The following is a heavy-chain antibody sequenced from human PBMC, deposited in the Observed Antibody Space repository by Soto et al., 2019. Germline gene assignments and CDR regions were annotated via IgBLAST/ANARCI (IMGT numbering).Heavy chain of an antibody. Sequence: PSQTPSLTCDISGDSVSSSSVTWNWIRQSPPRGLEWLGRTYYRSKWYYDYAESVKSRITISPDTSRNQLSLQLNSLTSEDTAIYYCVRLIGNSWLDYWGQGTQVTVSS. J-gene: IGHJ4*02. CDR1: GDSVSSSSVT. V-gene: IGHV6-1*01. D-gene: IGHD6-13*01. CDR2: TYYRSKWYY. CDR3: VRLIGNSWLDY.